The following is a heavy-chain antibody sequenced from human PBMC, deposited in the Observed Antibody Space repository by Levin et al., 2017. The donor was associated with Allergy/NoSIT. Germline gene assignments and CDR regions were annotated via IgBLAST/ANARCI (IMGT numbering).Heavy chain of an antibody. CDR1: GFTFSSYD. Sequence: GGSLRLSCAASGFTFSSYDMHWVRQVTGKGLEWVSGIGTVGDTYYPGSMKGRFTVSRENAKDSLYLQMNSLRAGDTAVYYCVRGSYCSDGVCYSVGAFDLWGQGTMVTVSS. V-gene: IGHV3-13*04. CDR2: IGTVGDT. D-gene: IGHD2-15*01. CDR3: VRGSYCSDGVCYSVGAFDL. J-gene: IGHJ3*01.